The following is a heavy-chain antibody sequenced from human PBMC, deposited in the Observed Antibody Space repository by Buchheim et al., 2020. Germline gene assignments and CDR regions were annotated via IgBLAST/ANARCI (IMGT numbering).Heavy chain of an antibody. CDR1: GFTFSSYW. CDR2: INSDGSST. J-gene: IGHJ4*02. V-gene: IGHV3-74*01. Sequence: EVQLVESGGGLVQPGGSLRLSCAASGFTFSSYWMHWVRQAPGKGLVWVSRINSDGSSTSYADSVKGRFTISRDNAKNSLYLQMNSLRVEDTAFYYCARSNCSGAVCYTANFDCWGQGTL. CDR3: ARSNCSGAVCYTANFDC. D-gene: IGHD2-8*02.